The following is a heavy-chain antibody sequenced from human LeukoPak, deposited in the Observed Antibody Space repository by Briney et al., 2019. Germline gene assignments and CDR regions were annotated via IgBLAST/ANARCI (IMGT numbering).Heavy chain of an antibody. V-gene: IGHV3-23*01. J-gene: IGHJ4*02. D-gene: IGHD2/OR15-2a*01. CDR1: GFTFSSYA. CDR3: ARSGSSNMGC. Sequence: GGSLRLSCAASGFTFSSYAMSWVRQAPGKGLEWVSAISGSGGSTYYADSVKGRFTMSRDNSKNTLSLQMNSLRVEDTAVYYCARSGSSNMGCWGQGTLVTVSS. CDR2: ISGSGGST.